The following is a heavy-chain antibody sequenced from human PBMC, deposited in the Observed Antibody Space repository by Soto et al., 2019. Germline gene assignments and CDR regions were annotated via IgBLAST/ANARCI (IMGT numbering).Heavy chain of an antibody. Sequence: EVQLLESGGGLVQPGGSLRLSCAASGFTFSSYAMSWVRQAPGKGLEWVSAISGSGGSTYYADSVKGRFTISRDNSKNTLYLQMNSLRAEDTAVYYCAKVRRELRFLAWLPVYYFDYWGQGTLVTVSS. CDR1: GFTFSSYA. CDR3: AKVRRELRFLAWLPVYYFDY. D-gene: IGHD3-3*01. J-gene: IGHJ4*02. CDR2: ISGSGGST. V-gene: IGHV3-23*01.